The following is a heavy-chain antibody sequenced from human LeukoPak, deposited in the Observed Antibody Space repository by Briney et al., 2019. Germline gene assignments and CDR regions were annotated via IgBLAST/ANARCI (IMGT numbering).Heavy chain of an antibody. CDR3: ARDALYYYDSSGYSSYYYYYMDV. Sequence: ASVRVSCKASGYTFTGYYMHWVRQAPGQGLEWMGWINPDSGGTNYAQKFQGRVTMTRDTSISTAYMELSRPRSDDTAVYYCARDALYYYDSSGYSSYYYYYMDVWGKGTTVTVSS. CDR1: GYTFTGYY. J-gene: IGHJ6*03. D-gene: IGHD3-22*01. V-gene: IGHV1-2*02. CDR2: INPDSGGT.